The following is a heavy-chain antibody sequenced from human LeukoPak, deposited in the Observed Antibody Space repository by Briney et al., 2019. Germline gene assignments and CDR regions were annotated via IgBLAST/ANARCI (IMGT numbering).Heavy chain of an antibody. J-gene: IGHJ5*02. CDR1: GGSISSGSYY. V-gene: IGHV4-39*07. CDR2: IYHSGST. D-gene: IGHD3-10*01. Sequence: SETLSLTCTVSGGSISSGSYYWSWIRQPAGKGLEWIGSIYHSGSTYYNPSLKSRVTISVDTSKNQFSLKLSTVTAADTAVYYCARDFLTYYYGSGNWFDPWGQGTLVTVSS. CDR3: ARDFLTYYYGSGNWFDP.